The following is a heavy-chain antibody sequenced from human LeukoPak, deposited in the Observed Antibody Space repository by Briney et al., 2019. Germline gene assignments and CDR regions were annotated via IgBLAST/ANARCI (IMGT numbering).Heavy chain of an antibody. Sequence: GRSLRLSCAASGFTFSSYAMHWVRQAPGKGPEWVAVISYDGSNKYYADSVKGRFTISRDNSKNTLYLQMNSLRAEDTAVYYCARDGPTNWFDPWGQGTLVTVSS. V-gene: IGHV3-30-3*01. CDR2: ISYDGSNK. J-gene: IGHJ5*02. CDR1: GFTFSSYA. CDR3: ARDGPTNWFDP.